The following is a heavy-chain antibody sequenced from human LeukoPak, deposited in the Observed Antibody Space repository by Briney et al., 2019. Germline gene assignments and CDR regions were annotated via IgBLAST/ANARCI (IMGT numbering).Heavy chain of an antibody. CDR1: GYTFTSYG. CDR3: AKRGSNYGDFDS. Sequence: GASVKVSCKASGYTFTSYGISWVRQAAGQGLEWMGWMNPNSGDTGYAQKFQGRVTMTRNTSITTAYMELSSLRSEDTAVYYCAKRGSNYGDFDSWGQGTLVTVSS. V-gene: IGHV1-8*02. D-gene: IGHD5-18*01. J-gene: IGHJ4*02. CDR2: MNPNSGDT.